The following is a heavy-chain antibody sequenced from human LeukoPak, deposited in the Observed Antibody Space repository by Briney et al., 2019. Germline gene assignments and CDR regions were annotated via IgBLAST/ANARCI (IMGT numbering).Heavy chain of an antibody. Sequence: GASVKVSCKASGYTFTSYYMHWVRQAPGQGLEWMGIINPSGGSTSYAQKFQGRVTMTRDMSTSTVYMELSSLRSEDTAVYYCARGAYYDILTGYYPFDYWGQGTLVTVSS. J-gene: IGHJ4*02. D-gene: IGHD3-9*01. V-gene: IGHV1-46*01. CDR2: INPSGGST. CDR1: GYTFTSYY. CDR3: ARGAYYDILTGYYPFDY.